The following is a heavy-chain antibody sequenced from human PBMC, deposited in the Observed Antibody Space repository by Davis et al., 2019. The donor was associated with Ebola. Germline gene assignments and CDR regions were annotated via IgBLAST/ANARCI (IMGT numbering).Heavy chain of an antibody. V-gene: IGHV1-2*04. CDR2: INPNSGCT. D-gene: IGHD6-13*01. CDR3: AREKGPQLALFDY. CDR1: GYTFTGYY. Sequence: ASVKVSCKASGYTFTGYYMHWVRQAPGQGLEWMGLINPNSGCTNYAQKFQGWVTMTRDTSISTAYMELSRLRSDDTAVYYCAREKGPQLALFDYWGQGTLVTVSS. J-gene: IGHJ4*02.